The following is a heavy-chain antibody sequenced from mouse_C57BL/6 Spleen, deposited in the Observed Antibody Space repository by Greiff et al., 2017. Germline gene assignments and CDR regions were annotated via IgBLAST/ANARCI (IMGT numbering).Heavy chain of an antibody. J-gene: IGHJ1*03. Sequence: QVQLQQSGAELVRPGASVKLSCKASGYTFTDYYINWVKQRPGQGLEWIARIYPGSGNTYYNEKFKGKATLTAEKSSSTAYMQLSSLTSEDSAVYFCARSNYPHWYFDVWGTGTTVTVSS. CDR2: IYPGSGNT. CDR3: ARSNYPHWYFDV. D-gene: IGHD2-5*01. CDR1: GYTFTDYY. V-gene: IGHV1-76*01.